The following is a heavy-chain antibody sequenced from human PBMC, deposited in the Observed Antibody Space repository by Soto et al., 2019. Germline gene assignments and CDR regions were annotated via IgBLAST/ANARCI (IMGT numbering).Heavy chain of an antibody. CDR1: GFTFSSYG. D-gene: IGHD6-13*01. V-gene: IGHV3-30*18. J-gene: IGHJ6*02. CDR3: AKGLTYSSSWFREYYYGMDV. CDR2: TSYDGSNK. Sequence: GGSLRLSCAASGFTFSSYGMHWVRQAPGKGLEWVAVTSYDGSNKYYADSVKGRFTISRDNSKNTLYLQMNSLRAEDTAVYYCAKGLTYSSSWFREYYYGMDVWGQGTTVTVSS.